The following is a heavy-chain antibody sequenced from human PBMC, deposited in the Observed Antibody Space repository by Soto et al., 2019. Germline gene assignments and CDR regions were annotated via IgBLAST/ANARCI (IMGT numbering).Heavy chain of an antibody. D-gene: IGHD6-19*01. CDR1: GCTFTSYA. V-gene: IGHV1-3*01. J-gene: IGHJ4*02. Sequence: ASVKVSCKASGCTFTSYAMHWVRQAPGQRLEWMGWINAGNGNTKYSQKFQGRVTITRDTSASTAYMELSSLRSEDTAVYYCARGPEQWLVLDYWGQGTLVTVSS. CDR2: INAGNGNT. CDR3: ARGPEQWLVLDY.